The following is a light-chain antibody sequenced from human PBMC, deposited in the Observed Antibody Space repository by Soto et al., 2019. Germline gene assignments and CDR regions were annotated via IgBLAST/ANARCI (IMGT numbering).Light chain of an antibody. V-gene: IGKV3-15*01. CDR3: QQYDVWPALT. CDR2: GAS. CDR1: QSVSSN. J-gene: IGKJ4*01. Sequence: EKALTQSPVTLSLSPGERATLSCRASQSVSSNLAWYQQRPGQAPRLLIYGASTRASGVPDRLSGGGSGTEFILTISSLQSEDSAVYYCQQYDVWPALTFGGGTKVDIK.